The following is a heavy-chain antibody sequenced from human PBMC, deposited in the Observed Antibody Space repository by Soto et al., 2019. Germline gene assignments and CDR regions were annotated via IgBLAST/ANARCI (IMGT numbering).Heavy chain of an antibody. J-gene: IGHJ4*02. CDR3: ARTMSVVPAAIGY. V-gene: IGHV1-3*01. D-gene: IGHD2-2*02. Sequence: ASVKVSCEASGDTFTSYDMHCVREAPGQRLEWMGWINAGNGNTKYSQKFQGRVTITRDTSASTAYMELSSLRSEDTAVYYCARTMSVVPAAIGYWGQGNLVTVSS. CDR1: GDTFTSYD. CDR2: INAGNGNT.